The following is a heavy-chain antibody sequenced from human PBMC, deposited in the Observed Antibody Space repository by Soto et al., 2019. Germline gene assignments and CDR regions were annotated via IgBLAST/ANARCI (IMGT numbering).Heavy chain of an antibody. Sequence: ASVKVSCKASGYTFTSYAIHWVRQAPGQGLEWMGWIIAVIGNTKYAQKFQGRVTITADESTSTAYMELSSLRSEDTAVYYCVLRYFDWLSGGYWGQGTLVTVSS. CDR2: IIAVIGNT. V-gene: IGHV1-3*01. CDR1: GYTFTSYA. CDR3: VLRYFDWLSGGY. J-gene: IGHJ4*02. D-gene: IGHD3-9*01.